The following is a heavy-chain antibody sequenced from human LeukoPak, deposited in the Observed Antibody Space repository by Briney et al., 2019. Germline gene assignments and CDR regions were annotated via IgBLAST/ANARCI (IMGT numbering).Heavy chain of an antibody. CDR2: ISNTGDNI. Sequence: SGGPLRLSCAASGFIFSSYELNWVRQAPGKGLEWISYISNTGDNIYYADSVRGGFTISRDNAKNSLYLQMNSLRAEDTAVYYCARGCSGDCYLNWFDPWGQGTLVTVSS. CDR3: ARGCSGDCYLNWFDP. CDR1: GFIFSSYE. D-gene: IGHD2-21*02. J-gene: IGHJ5*02. V-gene: IGHV3-48*03.